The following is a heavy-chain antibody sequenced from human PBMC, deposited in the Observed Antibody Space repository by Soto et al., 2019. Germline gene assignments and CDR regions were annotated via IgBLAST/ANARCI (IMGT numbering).Heavy chain of an antibody. D-gene: IGHD3-16*01. CDR2: IIASGGKI. Sequence: GSLRLSCVASGXIFSDYAMTWVRQAPGKGLQWVATIIASGGKIEYADSLKGRFTISRDNSKNSVYLQISGMTADDTAVHYCAKVAGGLGYFDLWGRGTLGTVSS. CDR1: GXIFSDYA. CDR3: AKVAGGLGYFDL. V-gene: IGHV3-23*01. J-gene: IGHJ2*01.